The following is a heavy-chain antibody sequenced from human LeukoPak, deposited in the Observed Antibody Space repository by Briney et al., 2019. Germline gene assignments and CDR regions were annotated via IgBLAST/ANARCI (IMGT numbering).Heavy chain of an antibody. CDR2: ISGSGGST. D-gene: IGHD3-3*01. CDR3: ARVFTEQYYDFWSGYYPRTYYFDY. J-gene: IGHJ4*02. Sequence: GGSLRLSCAASGFTFSSYAMSWVRQAPGKGLEWVSAISGSGGSTYYADSVKGRFTISRDNSKNTLYLQMNSLRAEDTAVYYCARVFTEQYYDFWSGYYPRTYYFDYWGQGTLVTVSS. CDR1: GFTFSSYA. V-gene: IGHV3-23*01.